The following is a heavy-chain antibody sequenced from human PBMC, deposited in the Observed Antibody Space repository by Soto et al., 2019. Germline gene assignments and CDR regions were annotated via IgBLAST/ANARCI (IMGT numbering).Heavy chain of an antibody. Sequence: GGSLRLSCAASGFTFRQYGMHWVRQAPGKGLEWVAVIFYDESKEYYADSVRGRFTISRGNSNNMLYLQMNSLRGEDTALYYCARDAAARDGRGGMDVWGQGTTVTVSS. CDR3: ARDAAARDGRGGMDV. CDR2: IFYDESKE. CDR1: GFTFRQYG. J-gene: IGHJ6*02. D-gene: IGHD6-6*01. V-gene: IGHV3-33*01.